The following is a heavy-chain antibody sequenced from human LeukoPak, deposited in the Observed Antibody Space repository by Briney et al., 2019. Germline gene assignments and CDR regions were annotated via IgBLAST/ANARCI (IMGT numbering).Heavy chain of an antibody. CDR1: GGSISSYY. CDR2: INHSGST. V-gene: IGHV4-34*01. J-gene: IGHJ6*03. D-gene: IGHD3-10*01. CDR3: ARCKRGFREYYYYYYMDV. Sequence: SETLSLTCTVSGGSISSYYWSWIRQPPGKGLEWIGEINHSGSTNYNPSLKSRVTISVDTSKNQFSLKLSSVTAADTAVYYCARCKRGFREYYYYYYMDVWGKGTTVTVSS.